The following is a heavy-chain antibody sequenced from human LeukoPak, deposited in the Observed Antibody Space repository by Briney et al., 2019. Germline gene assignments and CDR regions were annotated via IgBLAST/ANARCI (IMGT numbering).Heavy chain of an antibody. CDR3: ARGPHTPDAGY. V-gene: IGHV4-59*01. CDR2: LSHSGST. Sequence: PSETLSLTCTVSGGSISSYFWIWIRQPPGKGLEWIGYLSHSGSTDYNPSLKSRVTISMETSKRQFSLELKSVTAADTAVYFCARGPHTPDAGYWGPGILVTVSS. J-gene: IGHJ4*02. CDR1: GGSISSYF. D-gene: IGHD6-13*01.